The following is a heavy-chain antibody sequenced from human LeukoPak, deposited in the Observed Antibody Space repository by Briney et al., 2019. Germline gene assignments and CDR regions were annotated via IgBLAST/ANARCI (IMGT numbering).Heavy chain of an antibody. D-gene: IGHD1-1*01. J-gene: IGHJ5*02. CDR1: GFSFSNYG. V-gene: IGHV3-23*01. Sequence: GGSLRLSCAASGFSFSNYGMSWVRQPPGKGLEWVSAISGSGETTYYADSVKGRFTISRGNSQNTLYLHLNSLRVEDTAVYYCAKDRTGATGRDWLEPWGQGTLVTVSS. CDR3: AKDRTGATGRDWLEP. CDR2: ISGSGETT.